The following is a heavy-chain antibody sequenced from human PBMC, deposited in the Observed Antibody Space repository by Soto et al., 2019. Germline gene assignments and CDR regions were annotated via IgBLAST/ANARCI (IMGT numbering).Heavy chain of an antibody. J-gene: IGHJ4*02. Sequence: PGGSLRLSCAASGFTFSSYAMSWVRQAPGKGLEWVSAISGSGGSTYYADSVKGRFTIARDNSKNTLYLQMNSLRAEDTAVYFCARDPIAVAGPAPYYFDYWGQGTLVTVSS. CDR1: GFTFSSYA. CDR3: ARDPIAVAGPAPYYFDY. V-gene: IGHV3-23*01. CDR2: ISGSGGST. D-gene: IGHD6-19*01.